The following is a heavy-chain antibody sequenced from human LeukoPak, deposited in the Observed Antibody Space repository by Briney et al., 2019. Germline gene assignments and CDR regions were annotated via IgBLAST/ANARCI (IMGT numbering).Heavy chain of an antibody. CDR2: IKQDGGEK. D-gene: IGHD2-15*01. V-gene: IGHV3-7*01. J-gene: IGHJ4*02. CDR1: GFTFSSYW. CDR3: ATHACSGGSCYSTEDH. Sequence: GGSLRLSCGVSGFTFSSYWMNWVRQAPGKGLEWVASIKQDGGEKSYVDSVKGRFTISRDNAKNSLYLQMNSLRAEDTAVYYCATHACSGGSCYSTEDHWGQGTLVTVSS.